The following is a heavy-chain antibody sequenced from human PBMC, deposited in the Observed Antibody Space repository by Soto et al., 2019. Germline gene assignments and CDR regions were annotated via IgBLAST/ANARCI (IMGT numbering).Heavy chain of an antibody. CDR2: IYPGDSDT. V-gene: IGHV5-51*01. CDR3: ARHLAGTNYYYGMDV. J-gene: IGHJ6*02. Sequence: ESVKISFKGSGYSFTSYWIGWVRQMPGKGLEWMGIIYPGDSDTRYSPSFQGQVTISADKSISTAYLQWSSLKASDTAMYYCARHLAGTNYYYGMDVWGQGTTVTVSS. CDR1: GYSFTSYW. D-gene: IGHD6-13*01.